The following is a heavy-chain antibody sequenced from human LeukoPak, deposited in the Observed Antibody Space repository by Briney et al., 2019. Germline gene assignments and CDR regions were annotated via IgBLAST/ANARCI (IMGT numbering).Heavy chain of an antibody. D-gene: IGHD3-22*01. CDR2: ISAYNGNT. CDR1: GYTFTSYG. Sequence: GASVKVSCKASGYTFTSYGISWVRQAPGQGLEWMGWISAYNGNTNYAQKLQGRVTMTTDTSTSTAYMELRSLRSDDTAVYYCARAPNRYDSSGYYGYWGQGTLVTVSS. V-gene: IGHV1-18*01. CDR3: ARAPNRYDSSGYYGY. J-gene: IGHJ4*02.